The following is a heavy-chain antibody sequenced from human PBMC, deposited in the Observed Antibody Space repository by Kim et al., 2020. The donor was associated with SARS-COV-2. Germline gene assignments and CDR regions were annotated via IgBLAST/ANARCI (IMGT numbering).Heavy chain of an antibody. D-gene: IGHD3-10*01. CDR1: GFTVSSNY. CDR3: ARETGSGSYYNFSEPAADY. Sequence: GGSLRLSCAASGFTVSSNYMSWVRQAPGKGLEWVSVIYSGGSTYYADSVKGRFTISRDNSKNTLYLQMNSLRAEDTAVYYCARETGSGSYYNFSEPAADYWGQGTLVTVSS. J-gene: IGHJ4*02. V-gene: IGHV3-66*01. CDR2: IYSGGST.